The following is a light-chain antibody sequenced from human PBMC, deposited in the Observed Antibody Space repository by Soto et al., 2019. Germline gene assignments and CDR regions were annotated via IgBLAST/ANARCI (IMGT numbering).Light chain of an antibody. CDR1: SSDVGGYNY. Sequence: QSALTQPPSASGSPGQSVTISCTGTSSDVGGYNYVSWYQQHPGKAPKLMIYEVSKRPSGVPDRFSGSKSGNTASLPVSGLQADDEADYYCSSYAGSNNLGVFGGGTKLTVL. CDR2: EVS. CDR3: SSYAGSNNLGV. V-gene: IGLV2-8*01. J-gene: IGLJ3*02.